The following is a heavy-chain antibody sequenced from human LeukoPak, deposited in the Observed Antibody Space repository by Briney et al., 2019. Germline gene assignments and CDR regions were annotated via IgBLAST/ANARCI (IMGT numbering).Heavy chain of an antibody. CDR1: GFTFSNYA. CDR2: ISGTGANT. CDR3: ARETGTHHTTRFDP. Sequence: GGSLRLSCAVSGFTFSNYAMSWVRQAPGKGPEWVSAISGTGANTFYADSVKGRFTISRDNSKNTLYLQMNSLRAEDTAIYYCARETGTHHTTRFDPWGQGTLVTVSS. J-gene: IGHJ5*02. D-gene: IGHD1-1*01. V-gene: IGHV3-23*01.